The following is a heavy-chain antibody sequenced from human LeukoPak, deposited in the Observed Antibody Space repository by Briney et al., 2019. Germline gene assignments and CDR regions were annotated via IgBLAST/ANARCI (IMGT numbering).Heavy chain of an antibody. D-gene: IGHD3-10*01. V-gene: IGHV4-59*08. CDR2: IYYSRST. Sequence: SETLSLTCTVSGDSISSYYWSWIRQPPGKGLEWIGNIYYSRSTNYNPSLKSRVTISVDTSKNQFSLKLSSVTAADTAIYYCARQERSRSGSYWSAERPHTWSDPWGQGTLVTVSS. J-gene: IGHJ5*02. CDR3: ARQERSRSGSYWSAERPHTWSDP. CDR1: GDSISSYY.